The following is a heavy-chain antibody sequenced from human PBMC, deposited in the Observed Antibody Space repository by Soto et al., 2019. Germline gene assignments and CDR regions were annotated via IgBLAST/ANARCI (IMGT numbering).Heavy chain of an antibody. CDR3: ARVVVVIPPGYYYAMDV. V-gene: IGHV3-23*01. D-gene: IGHD3-22*01. CDR1: GFIFSSYA. Sequence: HPGGSLRLSCAASGFIFSSYAMSWVRQAPGKGLEWVSAIGGSVGSTYYADSVKGRFTISRDNYKDTLYLQMNSLRAEDTAVYYCARVVVVIPPGYYYAMDVWGQGPTVTVSS. J-gene: IGHJ6*02. CDR2: IGGSVGST.